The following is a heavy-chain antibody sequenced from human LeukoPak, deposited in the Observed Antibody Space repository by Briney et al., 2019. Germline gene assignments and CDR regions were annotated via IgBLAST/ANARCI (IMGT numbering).Heavy chain of an antibody. V-gene: IGHV4-39*01. J-gene: IGHJ4*02. Sequence: TSETLSLTCTVSGGSISSSSYYWGWIRQPPGKGLEWIGSMHYSGITYYNPSLKSRVTISVDTSKNQFSLKLTSVSAADSAVYSCARAYSSSRRYENVCWGQGTLVTVSS. CDR1: GGSISSSSYY. D-gene: IGHD3-22*01. CDR3: ARAYSSSRRYENVC. CDR2: MHYSGIT.